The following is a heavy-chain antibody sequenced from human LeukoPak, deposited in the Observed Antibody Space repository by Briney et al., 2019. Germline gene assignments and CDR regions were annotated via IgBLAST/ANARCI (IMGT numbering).Heavy chain of an antibody. Sequence: TSETRSLTCTVSGGSFSIYYWSWIRQPPGKDRGWLGYFYYNGNTNYNPSLKSRVTISLDTSKNQFSLKLSSVTAADTAVYYCARGGATMVDYWGQGTLVTVSS. J-gene: IGHJ4*02. D-gene: IGHD3-10*01. CDR3: ARGGATMVDY. V-gene: IGHV4-59*01. CDR1: GGSFSIYY. CDR2: FYYNGNT.